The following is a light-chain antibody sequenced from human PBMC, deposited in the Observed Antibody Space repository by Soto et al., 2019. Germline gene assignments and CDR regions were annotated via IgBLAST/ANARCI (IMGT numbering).Light chain of an antibody. CDR3: QQYSSLPHT. J-gene: IGKJ2*01. CDR2: GVS. Sequence: ENVLTQSPGTLSLSPGERATLSCRATQSVTSRYFAWYQQKPGQAPRLLIYGVSSRATDIPDRFSGSGSGTAFTLTISRLEPEDFVVYYCQQYSSLPHTFGQGTKLEVK. CDR1: QSVTSRY. V-gene: IGKV3-20*01.